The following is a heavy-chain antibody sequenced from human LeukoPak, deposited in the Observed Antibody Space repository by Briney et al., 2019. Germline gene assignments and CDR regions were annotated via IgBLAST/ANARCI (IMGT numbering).Heavy chain of an antibody. D-gene: IGHD3-16*02. Sequence: SETLSLTCTVSGYSISSGYYWGWIRQPPGKGLEWIGSIYHSGSTYYNPSLKSRVTISVDTSKNQFPLKLSSVTAADTAVYYCASLSYDYVWGSYRPWYFDYWGQGTLVTVSS. CDR3: ASLSYDYVWGSYRPWYFDY. V-gene: IGHV4-38-2*02. J-gene: IGHJ4*02. CDR1: GYSISSGYY. CDR2: IYHSGST.